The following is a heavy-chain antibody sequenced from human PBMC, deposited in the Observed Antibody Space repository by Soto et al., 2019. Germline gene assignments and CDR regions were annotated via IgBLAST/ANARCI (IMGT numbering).Heavy chain of an antibody. Sequence: EVQLVESGGDLVQPGGSLRLSCVASGFNFNTYWMQRVRQAPGEGLEWVSRLNTDTSTTNYAESGRGRFTISRDNAENTVYVVMNSLIVQDTALYYSARPRRNWSPFVAFDVWGHGTMVTVSS. J-gene: IGHJ3*01. CDR2: LNTDTSTT. D-gene: IGHD1-1*01. CDR1: GFNFNTYW. CDR3: ARPRRNWSPFVAFDV. V-gene: IGHV3-74*01.